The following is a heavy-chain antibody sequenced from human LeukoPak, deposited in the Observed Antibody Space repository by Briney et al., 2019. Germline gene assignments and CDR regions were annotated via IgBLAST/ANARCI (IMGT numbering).Heavy chain of an antibody. CDR3: ARDQSLTIFGVVISRNPRRGMDV. J-gene: IGHJ6*02. CDR2: ISSSSSTI. V-gene: IGHV3-48*01. Sequence: GGSLRLSCAASGFTFSSYSMNWVRQAPGKGLEWVSCISSSSSTIYYADSVKGRFTISRDNAKNSLYLQMNSLRAEDTAVYYCARDQSLTIFGVVISRNPRRGMDVWGQGTTVTVSS. D-gene: IGHD3-3*01. CDR1: GFTFSSYS.